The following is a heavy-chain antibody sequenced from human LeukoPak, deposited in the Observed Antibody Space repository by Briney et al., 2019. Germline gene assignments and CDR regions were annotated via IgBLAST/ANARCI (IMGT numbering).Heavy chain of an antibody. V-gene: IGHV5-51*01. D-gene: IGHD2-2*01. CDR1: GYSFTSYW. J-gene: IGHJ3*02. CDR2: IYPGDSDT. Sequence: GESLKISCKGFGYSFTSYWIGWVRQMPGKGLEWMGIIYPGDSDTRYSPSFQGQVTISADKSISTAYLQWSSLKASDTAMYYCARLLPAAIALDAFDIWGQGTMVTVSS. CDR3: ARLLPAAIALDAFDI.